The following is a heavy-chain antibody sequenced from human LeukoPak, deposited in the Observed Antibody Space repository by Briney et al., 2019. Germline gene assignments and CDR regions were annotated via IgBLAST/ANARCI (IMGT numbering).Heavy chain of an antibody. V-gene: IGHV4-34*01. D-gene: IGHD3-22*01. J-gene: IGHJ2*01. CDR3: ARGVTMIVVVIHDWYFDL. Sequence: SETLSLTCAVYGGSFSGYYWSWIRQPPGKGLEWIGEINHSGSTNYNPSLKSRVTISVDTSKNQFSLKLTSVTAADTAVYYCARGVTMIVVVIHDWYFDLWGRGTLVTVSS. CDR2: INHSGST. CDR1: GGSFSGYY.